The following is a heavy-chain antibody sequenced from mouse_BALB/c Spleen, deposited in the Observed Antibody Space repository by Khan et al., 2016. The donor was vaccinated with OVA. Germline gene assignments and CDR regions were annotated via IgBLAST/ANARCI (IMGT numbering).Heavy chain of an antibody. Sequence: QIQLVQSGPELKKPGETVKISCKASGYTFTSFGMNWVKQAPGKGLEWMGWINTYTGEPTYADDFKGRFAFSLETSASNAYLKINDLKNKDTVTSFCARTPYFSYPEAIWGQGTSVTVSS. CDR2: INTYTGEP. D-gene: IGHD2-10*01. V-gene: IGHV9-3-1*01. CDR1: GYTFTSFG. CDR3: ARTPYFSYPEAI. J-gene: IGHJ4*01.